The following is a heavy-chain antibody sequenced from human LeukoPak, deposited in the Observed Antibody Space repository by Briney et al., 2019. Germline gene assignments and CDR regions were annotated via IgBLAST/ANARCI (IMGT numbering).Heavy chain of an antibody. Sequence: SGTLSLTCAGSGGSISSSYWWSWVRQPPGKGLEWIGEVYHSGSTNYRPSLKSRVTLSVDKSKNQFSLRLNSVTAADTAVYYCAGAYCGGDCYSGRTFDIWGQGTMVTVSS. CDR3: AGAYCGGDCYSGRTFDI. V-gene: IGHV4-4*02. CDR2: VYHSGST. D-gene: IGHD2-21*02. J-gene: IGHJ3*02. CDR1: GGSISSSYW.